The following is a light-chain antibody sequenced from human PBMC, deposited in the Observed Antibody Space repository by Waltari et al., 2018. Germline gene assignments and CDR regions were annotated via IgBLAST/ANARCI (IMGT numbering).Light chain of an antibody. Sequence: EIVMTQSPATLSLSPGERATLSCRASQSVSSYLAWYQQKPGQAPRLLIYDASNRATGIPARFSGSGSGTDFTLTISSLEPEDFAVYYCQQRSNWPTFGGGSPVEIK. J-gene: IGKJ4*01. CDR1: QSVSSY. CDR2: DAS. CDR3: QQRSNWPT. V-gene: IGKV3-11*01.